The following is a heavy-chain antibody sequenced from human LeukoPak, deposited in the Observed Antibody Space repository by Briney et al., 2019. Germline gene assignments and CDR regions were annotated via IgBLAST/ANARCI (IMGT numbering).Heavy chain of an antibody. CDR2: ISSSSSYI. CDR1: GFTFSSYS. J-gene: IGHJ4*02. Sequence: GGSLRLSCSASGFTFSSYSMNWVRQAPGKGLEWVSSISSSSSYIYYADSVKGRFTISRDNAKNSLYLQMNSLRAEDTAVYYCARGGGRWLQYDYWGQGTLVAVSS. V-gene: IGHV3-21*01. D-gene: IGHD5-24*01. CDR3: ARGGGRWLQYDY.